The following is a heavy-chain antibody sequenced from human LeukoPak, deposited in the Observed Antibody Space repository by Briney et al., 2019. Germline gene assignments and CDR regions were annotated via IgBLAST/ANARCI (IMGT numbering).Heavy chain of an antibody. CDR1: GFTFSSYG. Sequence: GGSLRLSCSASGFTFSSYGMHWVRQAPGKGLEWLAVIWYDGSNIYYADPVKGRFAISRDNFKNTLYLQINSLRAEDTAVYYCARARNDYDSSSFSALDYWGQGTLVTVSS. D-gene: IGHD3-22*01. CDR3: ARARNDYDSSSFSALDY. J-gene: IGHJ4*02. CDR2: IWYDGSNI. V-gene: IGHV3-33*08.